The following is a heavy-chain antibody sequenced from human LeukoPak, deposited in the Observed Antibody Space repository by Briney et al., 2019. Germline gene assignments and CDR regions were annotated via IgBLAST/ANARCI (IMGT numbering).Heavy chain of an antibody. V-gene: IGHV4-59*01. CDR1: GGSISSYY. J-gene: IGHJ5*02. D-gene: IGHD3-16*02. Sequence: PSETLSLTCTVSGGSISSYYWSWIRQPPGKGLEWIGYIYYCGSSNYNPSLKSRVTISVDTSKNQFSLRLSSVTAADTAVYYCARHVVAEKAYDYLWGTYRLNWFDPWGQGTLVTVSS. CDR2: IYYCGSS. CDR3: ARHVVAEKAYDYLWGTYRLNWFDP.